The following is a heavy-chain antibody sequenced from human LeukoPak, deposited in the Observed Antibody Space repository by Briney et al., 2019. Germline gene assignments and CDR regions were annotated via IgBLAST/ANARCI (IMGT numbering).Heavy chain of an antibody. CDR1: GYTLTELS. CDR3: ATADDSSRYFQH. V-gene: IGHV1-24*01. J-gene: IGHJ1*01. Sequence: ASVKVSCKVPGYTLTELSMHWARQAPGKGLEWMGGFDPEDGETIYAQKFQGRVTMTEDTSTDTAYMELSSLRSEDTAVYYCATADDSSRYFQHWGQGTLVTVSS. CDR2: FDPEDGET. D-gene: IGHD3-22*01.